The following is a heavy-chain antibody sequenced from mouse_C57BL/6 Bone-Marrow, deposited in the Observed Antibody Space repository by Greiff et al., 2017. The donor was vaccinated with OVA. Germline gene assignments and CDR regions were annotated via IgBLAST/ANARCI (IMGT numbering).Heavy chain of an antibody. J-gene: IGHJ2*01. Sequence: VQLVESGGGLVKPGGSLKLSCAASGFTFSDYGMHWVRQAPEKGLEWVAYISSGSSTIYYADTVKGRFTISRDNAKNTLFLQMTSLRSEDTAMYYCARDTTVVAEGFDYWGQGTTLTVSS. CDR2: ISSGSSTI. V-gene: IGHV5-17*01. CDR3: ARDTTVVAEGFDY. CDR1: GFTFSDYG. D-gene: IGHD1-1*01.